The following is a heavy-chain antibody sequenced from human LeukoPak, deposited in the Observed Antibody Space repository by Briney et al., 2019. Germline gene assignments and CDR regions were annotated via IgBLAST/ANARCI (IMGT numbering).Heavy chain of an antibody. CDR2: IYPGDSDT. D-gene: IGHD3-9*01. CDR3: ARGDILTGFDY. V-gene: IGHV5-51*01. CDR1: GSRFTSYW. Sequence: GASLQISCKGSGSRFTSYWFGWVRQLPGKGLEGMGIIYPGDSDTRYSPSFQGQVTISADKSISTAYLQWSSLKASDTAMYYCARGDILTGFDYWGQGTLVTVSS. J-gene: IGHJ4*02.